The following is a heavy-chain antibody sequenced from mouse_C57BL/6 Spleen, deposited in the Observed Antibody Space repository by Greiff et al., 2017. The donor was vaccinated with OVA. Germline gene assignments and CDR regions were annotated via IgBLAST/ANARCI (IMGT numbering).Heavy chain of an antibody. CDR2: INPGSGGT. CDR1: GYAFTNYL. Sequence: VQLQQSGAELVRPGTSVKVSCKASGYAFTNYLIEWVKQRPGQGLEWIGVINPGSGGTNYNEKFKGKATLTAEKSSSTAYMQLSSLTSEDSAVYFCARKGDYDGFAYWGQGTLVTVSA. J-gene: IGHJ3*01. V-gene: IGHV1-54*01. CDR3: ARKGDYDGFAY. D-gene: IGHD2-4*01.